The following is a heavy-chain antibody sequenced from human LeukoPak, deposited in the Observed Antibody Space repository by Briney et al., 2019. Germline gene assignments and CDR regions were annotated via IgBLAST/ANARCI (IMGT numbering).Heavy chain of an antibody. D-gene: IGHD3-22*01. CDR1: GFTLSSYW. CDR3: TTPGGNYYDSSGYYYVPSYY. Sequence: GGSLRLSCAASGFTLSSYWMSWVRQAPGKGLEWVANIKQDGSEKYYVDSVKGRFTISRDNAKNSLYLQMNSLRAEDTAVYYCTTPGGNYYDSSGYYYVPSYYWGQGTLVTVSS. CDR2: IKQDGSEK. J-gene: IGHJ4*02. V-gene: IGHV3-7*01.